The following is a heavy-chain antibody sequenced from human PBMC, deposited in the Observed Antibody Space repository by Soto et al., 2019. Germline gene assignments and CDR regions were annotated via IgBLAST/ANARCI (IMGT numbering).Heavy chain of an antibody. CDR2: IIPIFGTA. J-gene: IGHJ6*02. CDR3: ARGVFNVHCGYGGASYGMDV. V-gene: IGHV1-69*13. CDR1: GGTFSSYA. Sequence: SVKVACKASGGTFSSYAISWVRQAPGQGLEWMGGIIPIFGTANYAQKFQGRVTITADESTSTAYMELSSLRSEDTAVYYCARGVFNVHCGYGGASYGMDVWGQGPTVTVS. D-gene: IGHD5-12*01.